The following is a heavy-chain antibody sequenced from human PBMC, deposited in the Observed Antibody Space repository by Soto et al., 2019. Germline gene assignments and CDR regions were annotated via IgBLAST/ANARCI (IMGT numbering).Heavy chain of an antibody. J-gene: IGHJ3*02. CDR2: IYYSGST. Sequence: SETLSLTCTVSGGSISSYYWSWIRQPPGKGLEWIGYIYYSGSTNYNPSLKSRVTISVDTSKNQFSLKLSSVTAADTAVYYCAREGGYYYDSSGGAPDAFDIWGQGTMVTVSS. D-gene: IGHD3-22*01. V-gene: IGHV4-59*01. CDR3: AREGGYYYDSSGGAPDAFDI. CDR1: GGSISSYY.